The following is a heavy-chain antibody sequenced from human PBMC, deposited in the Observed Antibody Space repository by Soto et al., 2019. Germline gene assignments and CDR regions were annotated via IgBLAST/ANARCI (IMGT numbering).Heavy chain of an antibody. CDR1: GFSFSSHW. CDR3: ARDGRYCTWSDCRGDAFDV. CDR2: FKEDGSQQ. J-gene: IGHJ3*01. V-gene: IGHV3-7*01. D-gene: IGHD2-8*01. Sequence: EVKLVESGGGLVQPGGSLRLSCAASGFSFSSHWMTWVRQTPGKGLEWVANFKEDGSQQYYVESVKGRFTIFRDNADNSLSLQMNSLRVEDTAVYYCARDGRYCTWSDCRGDAFDVWGQGTVVTVSS.